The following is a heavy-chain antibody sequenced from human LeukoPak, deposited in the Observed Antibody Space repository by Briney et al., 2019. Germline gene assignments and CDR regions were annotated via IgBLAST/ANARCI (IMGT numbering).Heavy chain of an antibody. CDR1: GYTFTSYG. J-gene: IGHJ4*02. CDR2: ISAYNGNT. D-gene: IGHD3-10*01. Sequence: ASVKVSCKASGYTFTSYGTSWVRQAPGQGLEWMGWISAYNGNTSYAQKLQGRVTITTDTSTSTAYMELRSLRSDDTAVYYCARFRGAEPPSLWGQGTLVTVSS. V-gene: IGHV1-18*01. CDR3: ARFRGAEPPSL.